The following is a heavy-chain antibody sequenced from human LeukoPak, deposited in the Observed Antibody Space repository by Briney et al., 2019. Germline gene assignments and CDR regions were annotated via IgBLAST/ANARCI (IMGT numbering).Heavy chain of an antibody. D-gene: IGHD6-13*01. CDR1: GFTFSSYS. CDR3: ARVSSSYY. J-gene: IGHJ4*02. Sequence: GGSLRLSCAASGFTFSSYSMNWVRQAPGKGLEWVAVISYDGSNKYYADSVKGRFTISRDNSKNTLYLQMNSLRAEDTAVYYCARVSSSYYWGQGTLVTVSS. CDR2: ISYDGSNK. V-gene: IGHV3-30*03.